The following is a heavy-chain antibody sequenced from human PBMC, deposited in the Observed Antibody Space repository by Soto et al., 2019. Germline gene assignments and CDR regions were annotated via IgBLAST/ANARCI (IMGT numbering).Heavy chain of an antibody. CDR1: GFIFTSYI. CDR3: GRDKGLLFDCNLDS. V-gene: IGHV3-30*01. CDR2: VSYDGSKK. J-gene: IGHJ4*02. Sequence: QVQLVESGGGVVQPRRSLRLSCAASGFIFTSYIVHWVRQAPGKGLEWVASVSYDGSKKHYADSVKGRFSISRDNSKNTVYLEMNRLRTEDTAVDYCGRDKGLLFDCNLDSWGQGTLVTGSS. D-gene: IGHD3-16*01.